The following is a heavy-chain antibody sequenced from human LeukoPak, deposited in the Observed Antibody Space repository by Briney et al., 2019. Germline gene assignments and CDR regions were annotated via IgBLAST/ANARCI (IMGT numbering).Heavy chain of an antibody. CDR2: IYYSGST. Sequence: SETLSLTCTVSGGSISSSSYYWGWIRQPPGKGLEWIGSIYYSGSTYYNPSLKSRVTISVDTSKNQFSLKLSSVTAADTAVYYCARRGYDSSGHYRNYWGQGTLVTVSS. D-gene: IGHD3-22*01. CDR3: ARRGYDSSGHYRNY. J-gene: IGHJ4*02. CDR1: GGSISSSSYY. V-gene: IGHV4-39*01.